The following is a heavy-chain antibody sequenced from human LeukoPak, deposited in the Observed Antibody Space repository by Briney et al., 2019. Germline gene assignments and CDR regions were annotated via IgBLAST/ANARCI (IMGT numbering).Heavy chain of an antibody. CDR2: ISSSGSTI. CDR1: GFTFSDYY. J-gene: IGHJ4*02. V-gene: IGHV3-11*04. CDR3: ATRLWYSYGRPFDY. D-gene: IGHD5-18*01. Sequence: PGGSLRLSCAASGFTFSDYYMSWIRQAPGKGLEWVSYISSSGSTIYYADSVKGRFTISRDNAKNSLYLQMNSLRAEDTAVYYCATRLWYSYGRPFDYWGQGTLVTVSS.